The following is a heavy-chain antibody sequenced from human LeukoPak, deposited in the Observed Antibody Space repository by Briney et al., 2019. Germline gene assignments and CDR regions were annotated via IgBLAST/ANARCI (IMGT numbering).Heavy chain of an antibody. D-gene: IGHD6-19*01. Sequence: GGALRLSCAASGFTFSSYSMNWVRQAPGKGLEWVAVISYDGSNKYYADSVKGRFTISRDNSKNTLYLQMNSLRAEDTAVYYCARDGRAVAGNGGVDAFDIWGQGTMVTVSS. V-gene: IGHV3-30*03. CDR3: ARDGRAVAGNGGVDAFDI. J-gene: IGHJ3*02. CDR1: GFTFSSYS. CDR2: ISYDGSNK.